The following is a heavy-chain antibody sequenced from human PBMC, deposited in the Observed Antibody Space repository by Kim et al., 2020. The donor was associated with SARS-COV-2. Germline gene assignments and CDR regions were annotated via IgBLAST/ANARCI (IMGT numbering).Heavy chain of an antibody. CDR2: IHYSGTT. CDR3: GARKWGYSPPDY. Sequence: SETLSLTCTVSGGSISSGDYYWTWTRQPPGKGLEWIGYIHYSGTTYYNPSLKSRVTMSVDTSRNQVSLNVDSVTAADTAVYYCGARKWGYSPPDYWGQGTLVTVSS. V-gene: IGHV4-30-4*01. J-gene: IGHJ4*02. D-gene: IGHD1-26*01. CDR1: GGSISSGDYY.